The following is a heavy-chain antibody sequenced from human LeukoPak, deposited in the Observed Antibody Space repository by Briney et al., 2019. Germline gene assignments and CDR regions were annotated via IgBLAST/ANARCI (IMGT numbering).Heavy chain of an antibody. D-gene: IGHD4-17*01. CDR3: ARGRRTTVPFDI. CDR1: GGSISSSNW. V-gene: IGHV4-4*02. Sequence: SETLSLTCAVSGGSISSSNWWSWIRQPPGKGLEWIGEINHSGSTNYNPSLKSRVTISVDTSKNQFSLKLSSVTAADTAVYYCARGRRTTVPFDIWGQGTMVTVSS. J-gene: IGHJ3*02. CDR2: INHSGST.